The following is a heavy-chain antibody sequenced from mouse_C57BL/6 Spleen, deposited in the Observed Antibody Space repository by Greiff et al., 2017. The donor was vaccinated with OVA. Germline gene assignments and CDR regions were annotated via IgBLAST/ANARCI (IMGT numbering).Heavy chain of an antibody. Sequence: QVQLKQPGAELVRPGSSVKLSCKASGYTFTSYWMHWVKQRPMQGLEWIGNIDPSDSETHYNQKFKDKATLTVDKSSSTAYMQLSSLTSEDSAVYYCARKDSSGFAYWGQGTLVTVSA. CDR2: IDPSDSET. CDR3: ARKDSSGFAY. CDR1: GYTFTSYW. V-gene: IGHV1-52*01. D-gene: IGHD3-2*02. J-gene: IGHJ3*01.